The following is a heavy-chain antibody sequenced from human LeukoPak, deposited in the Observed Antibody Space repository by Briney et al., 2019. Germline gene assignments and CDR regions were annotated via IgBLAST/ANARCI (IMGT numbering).Heavy chain of an antibody. V-gene: IGHV3-30*04. CDR2: ISYDGSNK. J-gene: IGHJ3*02. CDR3: ATDRLLGATRAFDI. D-gene: IGHD1-26*01. Sequence: GGSLRLSCAASGFTFSSYAMHWVRQAPGKGLEWVAVISYDGSNKYYADSVKGRFTISRDNSKNTLYLQMNSLRAEDTAVYYCATDRLLGATRAFDIWGQGTMVTVSS. CDR1: GFTFSSYA.